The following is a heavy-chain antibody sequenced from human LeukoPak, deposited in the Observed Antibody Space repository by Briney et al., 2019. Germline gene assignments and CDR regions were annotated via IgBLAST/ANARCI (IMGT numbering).Heavy chain of an antibody. D-gene: IGHD6-19*01. CDR1: GVSISSYA. CDR2: ITGSGDST. V-gene: IGHV3-23*01. CDR3: AFGPHQQWLLADY. Sequence: GGSLRLSCAVSGVSISSYAVGWVRQTPGKGLQLVSTITGSGDSTFYADSVNGRFTVSRDNSKNTLYLQMSSLRADDTALYYCAFGPHQQWLLADYWGQGTLVTVSS. J-gene: IGHJ4*02.